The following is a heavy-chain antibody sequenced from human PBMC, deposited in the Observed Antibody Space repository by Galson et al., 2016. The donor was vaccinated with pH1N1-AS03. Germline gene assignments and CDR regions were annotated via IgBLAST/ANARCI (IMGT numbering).Heavy chain of an antibody. CDR2: IYNDDTT. CDR1: GFTVSNSY. J-gene: IGHJ5*02. CDR3: AGWSRGGNFASLDP. D-gene: IGHD4-23*01. V-gene: IGHV3-53*01. Sequence: SLRLSCAASGFTVSNSYLSWVRQAPGKGLEWVSIIYNDDTTYYADSLEGRFTISRDNSKNTLYLQMNSLRAEDTAVYYRAGWSRGGNFASLDPWGQGTLVTVSS.